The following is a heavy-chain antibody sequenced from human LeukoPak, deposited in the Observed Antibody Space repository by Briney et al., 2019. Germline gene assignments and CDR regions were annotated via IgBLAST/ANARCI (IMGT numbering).Heavy chain of an antibody. Sequence: SSETLSLTCTVSDGSIRSSYYYWGWIRQPPGKGLEWIGSIYDSGSTYYNPSLKSRVTISVDTSKNRFSLKLNSVTAADTAVYYCARRARDSSGSHYFDYWGQGTLVTVSS. J-gene: IGHJ4*02. CDR1: DGSIRSSYYY. CDR2: IYDSGST. D-gene: IGHD3-22*01. V-gene: IGHV4-39*01. CDR3: ARRARDSSGSHYFDY.